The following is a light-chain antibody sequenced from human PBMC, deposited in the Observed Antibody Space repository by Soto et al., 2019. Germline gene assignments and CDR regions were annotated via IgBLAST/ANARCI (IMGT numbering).Light chain of an antibody. J-gene: IGKJ5*01. CDR2: GAS. CDR1: KNIHTN. Sequence: EILLTQSPATLSVSPSERATLSCRAGKNIHTNLAWYQQNPGKAPRLLCDGASHGDTGLPARFSGIGSETELTLTISSLEPEDIAVYYCQHRMNWPLTFGQGTRLEIK. V-gene: IGKV3-15*01. CDR3: QHRMNWPLT.